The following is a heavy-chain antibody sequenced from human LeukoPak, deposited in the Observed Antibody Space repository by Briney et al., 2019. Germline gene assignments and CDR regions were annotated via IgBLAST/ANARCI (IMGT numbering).Heavy chain of an antibody. CDR3: AAGYDSSGYYQNAYYYYGMDV. V-gene: IGHV1-58*01. J-gene: IGHJ6*02. CDR1: GFTFTSSS. CDR2: IVVGSGNT. Sequence: SVKVSCKASGFTFTSSSVQWVRQARGQRLEWIGWIVVGSGNTDYAQKFQERVTITRDMSTSTAYMELSSLRSEDTAVYYCAAGYDSSGYYQNAYYYYGMDVWGQGTTVTVSS. D-gene: IGHD3-22*01.